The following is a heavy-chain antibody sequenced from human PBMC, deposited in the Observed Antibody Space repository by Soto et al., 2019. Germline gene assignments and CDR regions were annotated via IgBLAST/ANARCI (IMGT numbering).Heavy chain of an antibody. Sequence: QVQLVESGGGVVQPGRSLRLSCAASGFTFSSYGMHWVRQAPGKGLEWVAVISYDGSNKYYADSVKGRFTISRDNSKNTLYMQMNSLRAEDTAVYYCAKDRRGYSYGYYYYGMDVWGQGTTVTVSS. V-gene: IGHV3-30*18. CDR2: ISYDGSNK. J-gene: IGHJ6*02. CDR3: AKDRRGYSYGYYYYGMDV. CDR1: GFTFSSYG. D-gene: IGHD5-18*01.